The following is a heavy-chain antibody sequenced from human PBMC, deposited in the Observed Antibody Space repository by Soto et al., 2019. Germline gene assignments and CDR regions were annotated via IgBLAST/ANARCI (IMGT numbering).Heavy chain of an antibody. CDR3: ARASAGYYDILTGYYYYYYGMDV. J-gene: IGHJ6*02. CDR2: IYSGGST. D-gene: IGHD3-9*01. Sequence: PGGSLRLSCAASGFTVSSNYMSWVRQAPGKGLEWVSVIYSGGSTYYADSVKGRFTISRDNSKNTLYLQMNSLRAEDTAVYYCARASAGYYDILTGYYYYYYGMDVWGQGTTVTVS. CDR1: GFTVSSNY. V-gene: IGHV3-53*01.